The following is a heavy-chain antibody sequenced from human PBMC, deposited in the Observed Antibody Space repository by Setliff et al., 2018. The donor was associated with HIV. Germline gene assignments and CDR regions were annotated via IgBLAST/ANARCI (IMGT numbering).Heavy chain of an antibody. V-gene: IGHV4-39*02. CDR1: GGSISSSSYY. D-gene: IGHD5-12*01. J-gene: IGHJ3*01. CDR3: AREWLQHTGDDAFDV. CDR2: IYYSGST. Sequence: PSETLSLTCIVSGGSISSSSYYWGWVRQPPGKGLEWIASIYYSGSTYHNPSLNNRVSISVDTPKNQFSLKVTSVTAADTAIYYCAREWLQHTGDDAFDVWGQGTMVTVS.